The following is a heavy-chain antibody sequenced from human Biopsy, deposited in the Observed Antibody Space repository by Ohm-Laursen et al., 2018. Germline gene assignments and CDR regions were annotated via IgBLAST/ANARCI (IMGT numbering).Heavy chain of an antibody. D-gene: IGHD3-3*01. CDR3: ARVRGGFLEWFDY. CDR1: GESMGTYY. Sequence: SETLSLTCTVSGESMGTYYWTWIRQPPGKGLEWIASIYYSGTTNKNPSLKSRVTISVDTSKRQFYLELSSVTAADTAIYYCARVRGGFLEWFDYWGQGILVTVSS. V-gene: IGHV4-59*01. J-gene: IGHJ5*01. CDR2: IYYSGTT.